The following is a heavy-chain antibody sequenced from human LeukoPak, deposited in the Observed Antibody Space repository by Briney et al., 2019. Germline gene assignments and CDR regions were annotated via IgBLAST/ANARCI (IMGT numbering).Heavy chain of an antibody. V-gene: IGHV3-23*01. CDR1: GFTFSSYA. Sequence: GGSLRLSCAASGFTFSSYAMSWVRQAPGKGLEWVSAISGSGGSTYYADSVKGRFTISRDNSKNTLYLQMNSLRAEDTAVCYCAKLRYSGYALDYWGQGTLVTVSS. J-gene: IGHJ4*02. CDR2: ISGSGGST. D-gene: IGHD5-12*01. CDR3: AKLRYSGYALDY.